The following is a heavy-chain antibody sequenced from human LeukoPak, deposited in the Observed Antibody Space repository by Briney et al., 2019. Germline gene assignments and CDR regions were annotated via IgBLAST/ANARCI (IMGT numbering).Heavy chain of an antibody. CDR1: GHTFSSYA. CDR3: VKDYNWIFFHY. J-gene: IGHJ4*02. V-gene: IGHV3-64D*09. D-gene: IGHD1-20*01. CDR2: ISSNGGST. Sequence: GGSLRLSCSPSGHTFSSYAMHWVRQAPGKGLEYVSAISSNGGSTYYADSVKGRFTISRDNSKNTLYLQISSLRSEDTAVYYCVKDYNWIFFHYWGQGTLVTVSS.